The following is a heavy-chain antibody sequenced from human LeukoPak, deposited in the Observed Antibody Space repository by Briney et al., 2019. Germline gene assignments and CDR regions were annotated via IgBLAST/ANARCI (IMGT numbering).Heavy chain of an antibody. CDR2: IWYDGTSK. V-gene: IGHV3-33*01. J-gene: IGHJ4*02. Sequence: PGGSLRLSCVASGFTFSTYGMQWVRQTPGKGLEWVAVIWYDGTSKYYADSVKGRFTISRDNSKNMLYLQMNSLRAEDTAVYYCASDYSGSGTFGSYFDYWGQGTLVTVSS. CDR3: ASDYSGSGTFGSYFDY. CDR1: GFTFSTYG. D-gene: IGHD3-10*01.